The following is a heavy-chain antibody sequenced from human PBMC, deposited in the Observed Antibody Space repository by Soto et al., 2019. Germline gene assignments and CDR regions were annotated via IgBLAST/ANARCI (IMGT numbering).Heavy chain of an antibody. CDR1: GFTFSNYA. CDR3: AKGAIGRLDY. CDR2: IRASGVTT. Sequence: DVQLLDSGGGLVQPGRFLRLSCAASGFTFSNYAMSWVRQAPGKGLEWVSTIRASGVTTFYADSARGRFTISRDNSKNTLSLQMNSLTADDTAIYYCAKGAIGRLDYWGQGTLVTVSS. D-gene: IGHD1-26*01. J-gene: IGHJ4*02. V-gene: IGHV3-23*01.